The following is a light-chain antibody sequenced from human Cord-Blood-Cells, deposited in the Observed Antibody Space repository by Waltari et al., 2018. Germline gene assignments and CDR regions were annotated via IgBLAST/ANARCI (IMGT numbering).Light chain of an antibody. Sequence: QSALTPPASVSGSPGQSITIPCPGTRRDVGGYNPVSWYQQHPGKAPKLMIYEGSKRPSGVSNRFSGSKSGNTASLTISGLQAEDEADYYCCSYAGSSTYVFGTGTKVTVL. CDR1: RRDVGGYNP. CDR3: CSYAGSSTYV. CDR2: EGS. V-gene: IGLV2-23*01. J-gene: IGLJ1*01.